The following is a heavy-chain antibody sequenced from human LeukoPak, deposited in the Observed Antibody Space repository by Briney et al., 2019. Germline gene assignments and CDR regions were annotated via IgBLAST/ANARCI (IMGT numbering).Heavy chain of an antibody. CDR2: FYHSGST. Sequence: SATLSLTCAVSDYSISSGYYWGWIRQPPGKGLEWIGSFYHSGSTYYSPSLKSRATISVDTSKNQFSLKLTSVTAADTAVYYCARSRGFWSGSDYWGQGTLVTVSS. J-gene: IGHJ4*02. CDR3: ARSRGFWSGSDY. V-gene: IGHV4-38-2*01. D-gene: IGHD3-3*01. CDR1: DYSISSGYY.